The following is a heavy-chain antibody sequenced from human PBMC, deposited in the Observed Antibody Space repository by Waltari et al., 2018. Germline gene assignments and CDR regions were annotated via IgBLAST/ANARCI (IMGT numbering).Heavy chain of an antibody. Sequence: QVQLMQSGGEMKEPGASVKVSCKTSGYSFTTFGISWVRQAPGQRPEWLGWNNPSTGNTNFAQNVQDRVTMIADTSTSTAYMELSGLRPDDTAVYYCARMLCSSVSCYGFWYLDLWGRGTLVTVSS. J-gene: IGHJ2*01. CDR3: ARMLCSSVSCYGFWYLDL. CDR1: GYSFTTFG. D-gene: IGHD2-2*01. CDR2: NNPSTGNT. V-gene: IGHV1-18*01.